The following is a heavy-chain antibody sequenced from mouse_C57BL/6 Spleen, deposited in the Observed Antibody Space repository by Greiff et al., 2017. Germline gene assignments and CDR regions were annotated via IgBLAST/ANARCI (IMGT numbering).Heavy chain of an antibody. J-gene: IGHJ1*03. CDR1: GYTFTSYW. Sequence: VQLKQSGTVLARPGASVKMSCKTSGYTFTSYWIHWVKQRPGQGLEWIGAIYPGNSDTSYNQKFKGKAKLTAVTSASTAYMELSSLTDEDSAVYYCTRSGGSSYWYFDVWGTGTTVTVSS. CDR3: TRSGGSSYWYFDV. V-gene: IGHV1-5*01. CDR2: IYPGNSDT. D-gene: IGHD1-1*01.